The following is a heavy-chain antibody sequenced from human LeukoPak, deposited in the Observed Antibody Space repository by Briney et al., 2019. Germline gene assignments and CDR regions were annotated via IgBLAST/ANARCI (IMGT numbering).Heavy chain of an antibody. J-gene: IGHJ3*02. CDR3: ARLAARPTGAFDI. V-gene: IGHV4-39*01. D-gene: IGHD6-6*01. CDR1: GGSISSSSNY. CDR2: IYYSGST. Sequence: SETLSLTGTVSGGSISSSSNYWGWIRQPTGKGLEWIGSIYYSGSTYYNPSLKSRVTISVDTSKNQFSLKLSSVTAADTAVYYCARLAARPTGAFDIWGQRTMVTVSS.